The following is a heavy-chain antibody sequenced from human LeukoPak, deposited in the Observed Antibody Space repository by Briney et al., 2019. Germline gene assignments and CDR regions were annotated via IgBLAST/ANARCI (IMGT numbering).Heavy chain of an antibody. V-gene: IGHV1-2*06. D-gene: IGHD6-13*01. Sequence: ASVKVSCKASGYTFTGYYMHWVRQAPGQGLEWMGRINPNSGGTNYAQKFQGRFTRTRDTSISPAYMELSRLRSDDTAVYYCARERGSSWRYYYMDVWGKGTTVTVSS. J-gene: IGHJ6*03. CDR3: ARERGSSWRYYYMDV. CDR1: GYTFTGYY. CDR2: INPNSGGT.